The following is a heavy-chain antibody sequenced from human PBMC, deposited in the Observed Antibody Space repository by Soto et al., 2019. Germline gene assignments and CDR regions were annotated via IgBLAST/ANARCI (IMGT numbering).Heavy chain of an antibody. CDR3: ARGGPWDTAGEFDY. V-gene: IGHV1-18*04. D-gene: IGHD5-18*01. CDR1: GYPFTSYG. J-gene: IGHJ4*02. Sequence: ASVKVSCKASGYPFTSYGISWVRQAPGQGLEWMGWISAYNGNTNYPQKLQGRVTMTTDTSTSTAYMELRSLRSDDTAVYYCARGGPWDTAGEFDYWGQGTMVTVSS. CDR2: ISAYNGNT.